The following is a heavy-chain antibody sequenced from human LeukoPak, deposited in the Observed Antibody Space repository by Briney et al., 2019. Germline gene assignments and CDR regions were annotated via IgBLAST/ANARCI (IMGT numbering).Heavy chain of an antibody. V-gene: IGHV3-23*01. J-gene: IGHJ4*02. D-gene: IGHD2-2*01. CDR3: AGGTYHRFDY. Sequence: GGSLRLSCVGSGFTFSNNPLSWVRQAPGKGLEWVSAISGSGGNTYYADSVRGRFTISRDNSKNTLFLQMNTLRADDTAMYYCAGGTYHRFDYWGQGTLVTVSS. CDR2: ISGSGGNT. CDR1: GFTFSNNP.